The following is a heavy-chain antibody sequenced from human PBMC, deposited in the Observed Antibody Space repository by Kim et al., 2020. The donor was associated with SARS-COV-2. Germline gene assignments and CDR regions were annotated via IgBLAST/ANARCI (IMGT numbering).Heavy chain of an antibody. D-gene: IGHD3-10*01. J-gene: IGHJ3*02. CDR1: GYSISSGYY. CDR3: ARVDGSGSYSYDAFDI. Sequence: SETLSLTCTVSGYSISSGYYWGWIRQPPGKGLEWIGSIYHSGSTYYNPSLKSRVTISVDTSKNQFSLKLSSVTAADTAVYYCARVDGSGSYSYDAFDIWG. V-gene: IGHV4-38-2*02. CDR2: IYHSGST.